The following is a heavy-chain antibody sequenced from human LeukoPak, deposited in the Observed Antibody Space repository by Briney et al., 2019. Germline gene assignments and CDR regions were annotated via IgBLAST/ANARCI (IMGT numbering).Heavy chain of an antibody. J-gene: IGHJ4*02. CDR2: ISWNSGST. Sequence: GGSLRLSCAASGVTVSGSYMSWVRQAPGKGLEWVSGISWNSGSTGYADSVKGRFTISRDNAKNSLYLQMNNLRPEDMALYYCAKSRTTTSGYYNFDSWGQGTLVTVSS. D-gene: IGHD3-22*01. CDR1: GVTVSGSY. CDR3: AKSRTTTSGYYNFDS. V-gene: IGHV3-9*03.